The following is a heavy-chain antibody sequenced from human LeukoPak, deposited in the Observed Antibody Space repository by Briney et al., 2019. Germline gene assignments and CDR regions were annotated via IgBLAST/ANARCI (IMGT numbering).Heavy chain of an antibody. CDR3: ARLRSGYYYYMDV. D-gene: IGHD3-16*02. CDR1: GGSISSDNYY. CDR2: IYYSGTT. J-gene: IGHJ6*03. V-gene: IGHV4-39*07. Sequence: PSETLSLTCTVSGGSISSDNYYWGWIRQPPGKGLEWIGSIYYSGTTYYNPSLKSRVTISVDTSKNQFSLKLSSVTAADTAVYYCARLRSGYYYYMDVWGKGTTVTISS.